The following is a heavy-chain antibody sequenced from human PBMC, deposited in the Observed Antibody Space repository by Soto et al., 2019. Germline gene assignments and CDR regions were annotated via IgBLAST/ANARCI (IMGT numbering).Heavy chain of an antibody. Sequence: SETLSLTCSVSGGSIRRYHWSRIRQPPGKALEWIGYIWYSGSTKYNPSLKSRITISVDTSKNQFSLKLSSVTAADTAVYYCARTTMDGSDDYWGRGTLLTVSS. D-gene: IGHD3-10*01. J-gene: IGHJ4*02. CDR1: GGSIRRYH. V-gene: IGHV4-59*01. CDR3: ARTTMDGSDDY. CDR2: IWYSGST.